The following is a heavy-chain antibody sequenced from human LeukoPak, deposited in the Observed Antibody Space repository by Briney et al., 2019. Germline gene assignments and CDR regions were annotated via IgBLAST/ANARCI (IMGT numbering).Heavy chain of an antibody. J-gene: IGHJ4*02. V-gene: IGHV1-2*02. Sequence: ASVKVSCKASGYTFTGYYMHWVRQAPGQGLEWMGWINPNSGSTNYAQKFQGRVTMTRDTSISTAYMELSRLRSDDTAVYYCAREGYDFWSDYFNYYFDYWGQGTLVTVSS. CDR1: GYTFTGYY. CDR3: AREGYDFWSDYFNYYFDY. CDR2: INPNSGST. D-gene: IGHD3-3*01.